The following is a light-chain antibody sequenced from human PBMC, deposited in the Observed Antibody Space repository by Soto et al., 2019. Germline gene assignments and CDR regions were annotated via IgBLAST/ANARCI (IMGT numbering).Light chain of an antibody. V-gene: IGKV3-15*01. CDR3: QQYIRWPLT. CDR1: QSVSSN. J-gene: IGKJ4*01. CDR2: GAS. Sequence: IGMTQSPATLAVTPGERGTLSCRASQSVSSNLAWYQQKPGQAPSLLIYGASTRATGTPARFSGSGSGTEFTLTISSLQSEDFAVYYCQQYIRWPLTFGGGTKVDI.